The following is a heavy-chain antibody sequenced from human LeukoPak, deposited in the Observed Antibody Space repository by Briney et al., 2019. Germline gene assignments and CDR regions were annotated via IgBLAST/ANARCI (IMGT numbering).Heavy chain of an antibody. Sequence: GGSLRLSCAASGFTFSSYSMNWVRQAPGKGLEWVSYISSSSSTIYYADSVKGRFTISRDNAKNSLYLQMNSLRAEDTAVYYCARAPEVGATHYFDYWGQGTLVTVSS. CDR3: ARAPEVGATHYFDY. J-gene: IGHJ4*02. CDR2: ISSSSSTI. V-gene: IGHV3-48*04. CDR1: GFTFSSYS. D-gene: IGHD1-26*01.